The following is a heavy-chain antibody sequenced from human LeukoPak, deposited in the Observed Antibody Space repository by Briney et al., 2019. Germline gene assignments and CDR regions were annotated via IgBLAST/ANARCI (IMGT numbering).Heavy chain of an antibody. V-gene: IGHV3-7*01. CDR1: GFTFSIYW. CDR3: ARGGLWFGELSGHY. Sequence: GGSLRLSCAASGFTFSIYWMSWVRQAPGKGLEWVANIKQDGSEKYYVDSVKGRFTISRDNAKNSLYLQMNSLRAEDTAVYYCARGGLWFGELSGHYWGQGTLVTVSS. D-gene: IGHD3-10*01. CDR2: IKQDGSEK. J-gene: IGHJ4*02.